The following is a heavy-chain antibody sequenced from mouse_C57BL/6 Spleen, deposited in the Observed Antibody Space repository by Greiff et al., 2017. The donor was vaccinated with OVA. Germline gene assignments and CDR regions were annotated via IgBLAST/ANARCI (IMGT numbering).Heavy chain of an antibody. CDR3: ARLANWDSFAY. J-gene: IGHJ3*01. CDR2: IWSGGST. V-gene: IGHV2-2*01. Sequence: QVQLQQSGPGLVQPSQSLSITCTVSGFSLTSYGVHWVRQSPGKGLEWLGVIWSGGSTDYNAAFISRLSISKDNSKSQVFFKMNSLQADDTAIYYCARLANWDSFAYWGQGTLVTVSA. CDR1: GFSLTSYG. D-gene: IGHD4-1*01.